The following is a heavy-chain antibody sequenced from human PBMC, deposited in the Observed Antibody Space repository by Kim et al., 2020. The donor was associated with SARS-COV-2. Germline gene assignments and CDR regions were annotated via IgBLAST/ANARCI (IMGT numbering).Heavy chain of an antibody. V-gene: IGHV3-23*01. Sequence: TYYADSLQGRFTISRDNSKNALFLHMNSLRADDTAVYYCAKGFGGDRAYWGQGTLVTVSS. J-gene: IGHJ4*02. D-gene: IGHD2-21*01. CDR3: AKGFGGDRAY. CDR2: T.